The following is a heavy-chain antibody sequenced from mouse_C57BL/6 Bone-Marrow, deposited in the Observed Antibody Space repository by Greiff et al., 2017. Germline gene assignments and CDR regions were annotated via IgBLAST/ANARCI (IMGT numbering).Heavy chain of an antibody. CDR3: ARHYDYDGAD. CDR2: ISYDGSN. Sequence: EVQRVESGPGLVTPSQSLSLTCSVTGYSITSGYYWNWIRPFPGNQLEWMGYISYDGSNNYKPSLKNRISITRDTAKNQFFLKLNSVTTEDTATCYGARHYDYDGADWGQGTLVTVSA. CDR1: GYSITSGYY. V-gene: IGHV3-6*01. J-gene: IGHJ3*01. D-gene: IGHD2-4*01.